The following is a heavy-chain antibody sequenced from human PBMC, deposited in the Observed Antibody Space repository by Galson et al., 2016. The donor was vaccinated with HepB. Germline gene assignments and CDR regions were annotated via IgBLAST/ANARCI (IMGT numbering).Heavy chain of an antibody. CDR1: GGTFTSYA. CDR2: IIPIFGTS. J-gene: IGHJ4*02. V-gene: IGHV1-69*13. D-gene: IGHD6-19*01. Sequence: SVKVSCKASGGTFTSYAISWVRQAPGQGLEWMGGIIPIFGTSNYAQKFQGRVTITADESTSTAYMELSSLRSEDTAVYYCAGEAFAVAGSEFFDYWGQGTLVTVSS. CDR3: AGEAFAVAGSEFFDY.